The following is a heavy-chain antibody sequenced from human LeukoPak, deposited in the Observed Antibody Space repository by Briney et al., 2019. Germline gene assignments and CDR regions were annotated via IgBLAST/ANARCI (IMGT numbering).Heavy chain of an antibody. J-gene: IGHJ5*02. D-gene: IGHD3-16*01. V-gene: IGHV4-4*09. Sequence: SETLSLTCTVSGGSISSYYWSWIRQPPGKGLEWIGYIHTSGSNSYNPSLKSRVTISVDTSKNQFSLKLSSVTAADTAVYYCARRRTLGVSGGCCWFDPWGQGTLVTVSS. CDR2: IHTSGSN. CDR1: GGSISSYY. CDR3: ARRRTLGVSGGCCWFDP.